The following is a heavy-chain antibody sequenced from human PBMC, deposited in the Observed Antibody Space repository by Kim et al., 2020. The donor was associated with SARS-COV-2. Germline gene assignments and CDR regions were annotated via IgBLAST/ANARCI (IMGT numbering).Heavy chain of an antibody. CDR3: ARGYYYDSSGDEFDY. CDR1: GYTFTGYY. V-gene: IGHV1-2*02. CDR2: INPNSGGT. Sequence: ASVKVSCKASGYTFTGYYMHWVRQAPGQGLEWMGWINPNSGGTNYAQKFQGRVTMTRDTSISTAYMELSRLRSDDTAVYYCARGYYYDSSGDEFDYWGQGTLVTVSS. J-gene: IGHJ4*02. D-gene: IGHD3-22*01.